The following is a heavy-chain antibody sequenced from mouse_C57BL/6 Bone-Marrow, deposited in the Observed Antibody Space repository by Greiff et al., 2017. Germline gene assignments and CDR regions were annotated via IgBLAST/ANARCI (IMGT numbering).Heavy chain of an antibody. J-gene: IGHJ3*01. D-gene: IGHD2-1*01. V-gene: IGHV5-17*01. CDR3: ARGGNYLAWFAY. CDR1: GFTFSDYG. CDR2: ISSGSSTI. Sequence: EVKLVESGGGLGKPGGSLKLSCAASGFTFSDYGMHWVRQAPEKGLEWVAYISSGSSTIYYADTVKGRFTTSRDNAKNTLFLQMTSLRSEDTAMYYCARGGNYLAWFAYWGQGTLVTVSA.